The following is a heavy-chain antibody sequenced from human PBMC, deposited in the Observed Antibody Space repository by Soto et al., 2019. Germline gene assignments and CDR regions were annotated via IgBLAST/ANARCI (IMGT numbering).Heavy chain of an antibody. CDR3: ARTSPYSAVADAFDI. V-gene: IGHV5-51*01. CDR2: IYPGDSDT. J-gene: IGHJ3*02. CDR1: GYSFTSYW. D-gene: IGHD6-19*01. Sequence: EVQLVQSGAEVKKPGESLKISCKGSGYSFTSYWIGWVRQMPGKGLEWMGIIYPGDSDTRYSPSFQGQVTISADKSISTAYLQWSSLKASDTAMYYCARTSPYSAVADAFDIWGQGTMVTVSS.